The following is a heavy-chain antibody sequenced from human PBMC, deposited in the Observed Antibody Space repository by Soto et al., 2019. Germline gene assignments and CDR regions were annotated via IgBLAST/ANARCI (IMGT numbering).Heavy chain of an antibody. CDR3: ARGIGSSREAWYFDL. CDR1: GGSFTRAA. D-gene: IGHD6-13*01. CDR2: TIPTFGTA. V-gene: IGHV1-69*01. J-gene: IGHJ2*01. Sequence: QVQLVQSGAEVKKPGSSVKVSCKASGGSFTRAAISWVRQAPGQGLEWMGGTIPTFGTANYAQRFQDRVTITADESTTTVYMDLSSLTSEDTAVYYCARGIGSSREAWYFDLWGRGTLVTVSS.